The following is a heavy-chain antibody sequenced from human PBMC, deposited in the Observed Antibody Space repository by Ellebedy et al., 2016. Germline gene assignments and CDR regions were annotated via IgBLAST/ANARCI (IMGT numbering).Heavy chain of an antibody. D-gene: IGHD2-2*01. V-gene: IGHV1-2*04. CDR2: INPNSGGT. CDR3: ARDRGTSYSYYMDV. CDR1: GYTFTGYY. Sequence: ASVKVSXKASGYTFTGYYMHWVRQAPGQGLEWMGWINPNSGGTNYAQKFQGWVTMTRDTSISTAYMELSRLRSDDTAVYYCARDRGTSYSYYMDVWGKGTTVTVSS. J-gene: IGHJ6*03.